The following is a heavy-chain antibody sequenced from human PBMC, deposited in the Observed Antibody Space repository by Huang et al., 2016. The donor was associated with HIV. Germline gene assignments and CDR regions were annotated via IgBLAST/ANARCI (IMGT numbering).Heavy chain of an antibody. Sequence: QLLLQESGPGLVKPSEALALTCAVSGGSIRSSDYHWGWIRQPPGKGLEWIGSIYYKGGTHYRPCHKSRVTIAVDTSKNLFFLNLTSMTAADTAVYYGARHREGPVAYYSGWGSHLNYMDVWGRGRTVVVSS. CDR2: IYYKGGT. J-gene: IGHJ6*03. CDR3: ARHREGPVAYYSGWGSHLNYMDV. D-gene: IGHD3-10*01. V-gene: IGHV4-39*01. CDR1: GGSIRSSDYH.